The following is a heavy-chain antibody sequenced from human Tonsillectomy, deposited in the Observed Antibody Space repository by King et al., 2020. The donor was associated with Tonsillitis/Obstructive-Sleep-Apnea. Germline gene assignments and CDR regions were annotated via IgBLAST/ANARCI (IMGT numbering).Heavy chain of an antibody. CDR2: IYYSGST. Sequence: VQLQESGPGLVKPSETLSLTCTVSGGSVSSGSYYWSWIRQPPGKGLEWIGYIYYSGSTNYIPSLKSRVTISVDTSKNQFSLKLSSLTAADTAVYYLTRDFCSSTSCYSEYWGQGTLVTVSS. CDR3: TRDFCSSTSCYSEY. V-gene: IGHV4-61*01. CDR1: GGSVSSGSYY. D-gene: IGHD2-2*02. J-gene: IGHJ4*02.